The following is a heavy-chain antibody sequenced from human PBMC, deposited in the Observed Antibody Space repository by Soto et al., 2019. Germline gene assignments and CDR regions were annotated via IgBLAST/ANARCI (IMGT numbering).Heavy chain of an antibody. J-gene: IGHJ4*02. CDR1: GFTFSNSA. CDR2: ISGSGGST. D-gene: IGHD5-18*01. V-gene: IGHV3-23*01. CDR3: ARDQPGYSYGYGLGY. Sequence: GGSLRLSCAASGFTFSNSAMSWVRQAPGKGLEWVSAISGSGGSTYYADSVKGRFTISRDNSKNTLYLQMNSLRAEDTAVYYCARDQPGYSYGYGLGYWGQGTLVTVSS.